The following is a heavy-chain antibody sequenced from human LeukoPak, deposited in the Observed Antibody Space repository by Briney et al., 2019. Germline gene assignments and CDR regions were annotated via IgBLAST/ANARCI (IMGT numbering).Heavy chain of an antibody. J-gene: IGHJ4*02. Sequence: PGGSLRLSCAASGFTFSSCALSWVRQAPGKGLEWVSTVSVNGGTTYYADSVKGRFTISRDNSKNTLYLQMNSPRAEDTAVYFCAKELHGSGNYAFDYWGQGTLVTVSS. D-gene: IGHD3-10*01. CDR2: VSVNGGTT. CDR1: GFTFSSCA. V-gene: IGHV3-23*01. CDR3: AKELHGSGNYAFDY.